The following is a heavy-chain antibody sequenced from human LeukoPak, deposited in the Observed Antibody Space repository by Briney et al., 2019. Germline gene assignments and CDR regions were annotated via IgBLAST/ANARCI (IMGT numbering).Heavy chain of an antibody. D-gene: IGHD3-22*01. CDR1: GYTFTGYY. V-gene: IGHV1-2*02. J-gene: IGHJ4*02. CDR2: INPNSGGT. Sequence: ASVKVSCKTSGYTFTGYYMHWVRQAPGQGLEWMGWINPNSGGTNYAQKFQGRVTMTRDTSISTAYMELSRLRSDDTAVYYCARDGRSGYYSHFDYWGQGTLVTVSS. CDR3: ARDGRSGYYSHFDY.